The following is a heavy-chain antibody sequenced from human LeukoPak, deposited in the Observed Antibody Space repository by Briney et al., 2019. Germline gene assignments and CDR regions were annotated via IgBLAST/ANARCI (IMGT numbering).Heavy chain of an antibody. CDR2: ISSSSSTI. CDR1: GFTFTTYG. D-gene: IGHD3-10*01. V-gene: IGHV3-48*04. J-gene: IGHJ4*02. CDR3: ARDSYGSGSYYRIDY. Sequence: GGSLRLSCAASGFTFTTYGMHWVRQAPGKGLEWVSYISSSSSTIYYADSVKGRFTISRDNAKNSLYLQMSSLRAEDTAVYYCARDSYGSGSYYRIDYWGQGTLVTVSS.